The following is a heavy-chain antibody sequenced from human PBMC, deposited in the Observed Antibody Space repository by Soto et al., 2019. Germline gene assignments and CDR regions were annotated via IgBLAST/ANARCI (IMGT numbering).Heavy chain of an antibody. V-gene: IGHV3-23*01. CDR3: AKDNRFCSGGSCDHFDY. CDR1: GFTFSSYA. D-gene: IGHD2-15*01. CDR2: ISGSGGST. Sequence: EVQLLESGGGLVQPGGSLRLSCAASGFTFSSYAISWVRQAPGKGLEGVSAISGSGGSTYYADSVKGRFTISRDNSKNTLYLQMNSLRAEDTAVYYCAKDNRFCSGGSCDHFDYWGQGTLVTVS. J-gene: IGHJ4*02.